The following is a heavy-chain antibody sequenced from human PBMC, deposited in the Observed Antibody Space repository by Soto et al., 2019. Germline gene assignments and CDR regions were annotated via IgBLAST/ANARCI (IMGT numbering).Heavy chain of an antibody. Sequence: GASVKVSCKAPGGTFSSYAISWVRQAPGQGLEWMGGIIPIFGTVNYAQKFQGRVTITADDSTSTAYMELSSLRSDDTAVYYCASMVAAKWYFDYWGQGPLVTVSS. V-gene: IGHV1-69*13. D-gene: IGHD5-12*01. CDR1: GGTFSSYA. J-gene: IGHJ4*02. CDR3: ASMVAAKWYFDY. CDR2: IIPIFGTV.